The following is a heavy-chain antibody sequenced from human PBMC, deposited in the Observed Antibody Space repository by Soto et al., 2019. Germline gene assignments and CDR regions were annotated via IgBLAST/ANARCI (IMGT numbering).Heavy chain of an antibody. CDR1: GFTVSDYS. CDR2: ISSTGDLL. D-gene: IGHD2-21*01. J-gene: IGHJ4*02. Sequence: LVESGGRVVQPGGSLRLSSTASGFTVSDYSVNWVRQAPGKGLEWISYISSTGDLLLYADSVKGRFTIARDIAKNSLYLQMDSLRDEDSAVYYCATWAIAVGGEGFWGQGTLVTVSS. CDR3: ATWAIAVGGEGF. V-gene: IGHV3-48*02.